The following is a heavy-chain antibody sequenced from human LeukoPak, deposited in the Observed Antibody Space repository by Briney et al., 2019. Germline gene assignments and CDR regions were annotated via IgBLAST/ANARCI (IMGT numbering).Heavy chain of an antibody. CDR2: ISYSGST. D-gene: IGHD3-22*01. Sequence: SEPLSLPCTGSGSSISRFYWSWIRQPPGKGLEWIARISYSGSTKYNPSLKSRVTISVDTSKNQLSLKLSSVTAADTAVYYCAREPGFDSSGYLNWFDPWGRGTLVTVSS. J-gene: IGHJ5*02. V-gene: IGHV4-59*01. CDR3: AREPGFDSSGYLNWFDP. CDR1: GSSISRFY.